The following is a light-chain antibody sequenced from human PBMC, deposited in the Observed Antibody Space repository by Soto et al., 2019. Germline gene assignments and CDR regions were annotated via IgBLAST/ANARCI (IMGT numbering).Light chain of an antibody. CDR2: AAS. V-gene: IGKV1-39*01. CDR1: QSISNY. Sequence: DIQVTQSPSSLSASVGDSVTITCRTSQSISNYFNWYQQKVGKAPDLLIYAASSLHSGVPSRFSGSGSATDFTLTISNLQPGDFATYYCQQNYNSPYTFGQGTKLE. CDR3: QQNYNSPYT. J-gene: IGKJ2*01.